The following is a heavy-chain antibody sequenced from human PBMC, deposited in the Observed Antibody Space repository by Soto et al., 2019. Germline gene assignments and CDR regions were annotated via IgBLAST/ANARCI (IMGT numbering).Heavy chain of an antibody. CDR1: GFTFSSYA. D-gene: IGHD5-18*01. CDR2: ISGSGGST. J-gene: IGHJ4*02. Sequence: EVHLLESGGGLVQPGGSLRLSCAASGFTFSSYAMSWVRQAPGKGLEWVSAISGSGGSTYYADSVKGRFTISRDNSNNPLYLQMNSLRGEDTALYYCAKDLGIGYSYSGDSWGQGTLVTVSS. V-gene: IGHV3-23*01. CDR3: AKDLGIGYSYSGDS.